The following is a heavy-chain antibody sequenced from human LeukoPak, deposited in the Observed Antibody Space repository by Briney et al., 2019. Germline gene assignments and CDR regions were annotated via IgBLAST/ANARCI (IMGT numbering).Heavy chain of an antibody. J-gene: IGHJ6*03. D-gene: IGHD6-19*01. CDR2: ISAYNGNT. V-gene: IGHV1-18*01. CDR3: ARSPGAGPYYYYYYMDV. Sequence: GASVKVSCKASGYTFTSYGISWVRQAPGQGLEWMGWISAYNGNTNYAQKFQGRVTMTRDTSISTAYMELSRLRSDDTAVYYCARSPGAGPYYYYYYMDVWGKGTTVTVSS. CDR1: GYTFTSYG.